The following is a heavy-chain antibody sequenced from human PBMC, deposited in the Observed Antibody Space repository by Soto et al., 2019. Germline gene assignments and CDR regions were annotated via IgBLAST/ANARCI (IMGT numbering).Heavy chain of an antibody. J-gene: IGHJ4*02. CDR3: ARLGDGHNSYFDY. V-gene: IGHV5-51*01. CDR2: IYPDDSDT. Sequence: PGESLKISCKVSGFRFSNYWFGWVRQLPGKGLEWMGIIYPDDSDTKYSPSFRGHVTISADKSINTAYLQWSSLRASDTAMYYCARLGDGHNSYFDYCAQRSLVPVSS. CDR1: GFRFSNYW.